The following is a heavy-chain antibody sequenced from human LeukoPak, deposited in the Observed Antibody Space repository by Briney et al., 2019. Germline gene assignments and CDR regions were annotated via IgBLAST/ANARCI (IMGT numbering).Heavy chain of an antibody. J-gene: IGHJ4*02. D-gene: IGHD6-13*01. CDR2: INSDGSST. CDR3: ARVGDSSSVGALDY. CDR1: GFTFSSYW. Sequence: GRSLRLSCAASGFTFSSYWMHWVRQAPGKGLVWVSRINSDGSSTSYADSVKGRFTISRDNTKNTLYLQMDSLRAEDTSVYYCARVGDSSSVGALDYWGQGTLVTVSS. V-gene: IGHV3-74*01.